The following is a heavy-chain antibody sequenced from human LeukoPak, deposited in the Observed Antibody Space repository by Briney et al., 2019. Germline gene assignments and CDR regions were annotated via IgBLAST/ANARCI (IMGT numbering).Heavy chain of an antibody. D-gene: IGHD3-3*01. V-gene: IGHV4/OR15-8*01. Sequence: SETLSLTCDVSGGSIDSTNWWNWVRQPPGKGLEWIGYIYYSGSTNYNPSLKSRVTMSVDTSKNQFSLKLTSVTAADTAVYYCARRSGYSPNWFDPWGQGTLVTASS. J-gene: IGHJ5*02. CDR1: GGSIDSTNW. CDR3: ARRSGYSPNWFDP. CDR2: IYYSGST.